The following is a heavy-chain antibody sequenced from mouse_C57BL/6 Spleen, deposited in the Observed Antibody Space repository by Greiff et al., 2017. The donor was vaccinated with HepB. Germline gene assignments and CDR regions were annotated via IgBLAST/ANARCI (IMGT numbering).Heavy chain of an antibody. V-gene: IGHV1-55*01. CDR2: IYPGSGST. D-gene: IGHD1-1*01. CDR1: GYTFTSYW. CDR3: ARKFITTVVATSYYFDY. J-gene: IGHJ2*01. Sequence: QVQLKQPGAELVKPGASVKMSCKASGYTFTSYWITWVKQRPGQGLEWIGDIYPGSGSTNYNEKFKSKATLTVDTSSSTAYMQLSSLTSEDSAVYYCARKFITTVVATSYYFDYWGQGTTLTVSS.